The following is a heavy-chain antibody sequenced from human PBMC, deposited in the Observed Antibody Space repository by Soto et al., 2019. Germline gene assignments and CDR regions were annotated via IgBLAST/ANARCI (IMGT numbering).Heavy chain of an antibody. CDR1: GYTFTGYY. CDR2: INPNSGGT. V-gene: IGHV1-2*04. J-gene: IGHJ6*02. D-gene: IGHD5-18*01. Sequence: ASVKVSCKASGYTFTGYYMHWVRQAPGQGLEWMGWINPNSGGTNYAQKFQGWVTMTRDTSIRTAYMELSRLRSDDTAVYYCARGDAALTAYYYYYYGMDVWGQGTTVTVSS. CDR3: ARGDAALTAYYYYYYGMDV.